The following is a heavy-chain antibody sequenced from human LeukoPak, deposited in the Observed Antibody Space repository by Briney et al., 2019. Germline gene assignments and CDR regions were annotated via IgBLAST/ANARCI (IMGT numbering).Heavy chain of an antibody. CDR2: IVVGSGNT. Sequence: SVKVSCKASGFTFTSSAVQWVRQARGQRLEWIGWIVVGSGNTNYAQKFQERVTITRDMSTSTAYMELSSLRSEDTAVYYCARVGAAANTLDYWGQGTLVTVSS. CDR1: GFTFTSSA. J-gene: IGHJ4*02. CDR3: ARVGAAANTLDY. D-gene: IGHD6-13*01. V-gene: IGHV1-58*01.